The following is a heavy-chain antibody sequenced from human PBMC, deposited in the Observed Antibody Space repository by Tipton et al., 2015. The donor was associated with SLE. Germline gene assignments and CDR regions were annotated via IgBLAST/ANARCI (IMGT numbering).Heavy chain of an antibody. V-gene: IGHV1-46*01. CDR1: GYTFTSYY. CDR3: ARDGSSSSYFDY. CDR2: INPSAGST. J-gene: IGHJ4*02. Sequence: QSGAEVKKPGASVKVSCKASGYTFTSYYMHWVRQAPGQGLEWMGVINPSAGSTSYAQKFQGRVIMTRDTSTRTAYMELSSLRSEDTAVYYCARDGSSSSYFDYWGLGTLVTVSS. D-gene: IGHD6-13*01.